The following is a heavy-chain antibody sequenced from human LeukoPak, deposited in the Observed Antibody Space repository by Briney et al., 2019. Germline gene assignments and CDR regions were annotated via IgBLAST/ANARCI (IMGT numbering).Heavy chain of an antibody. CDR1: GFTFSSSA. J-gene: IGHJ6*03. CDR3: VKGHPWGELPAYYYYHYMDV. V-gene: IGHV3-23*01. Sequence: GGSLRLSCAASGFTFSSSAMSWVRQAPVKGLAWVSAISTTGAYTYYADSVKGRFTISRDNSKNTLYLQMNSLRVEDTAIYYCVKGHPWGELPAYYYYHYMDVWGKGTTVTVSS. D-gene: IGHD1-26*01. CDR2: ISTTGAYT.